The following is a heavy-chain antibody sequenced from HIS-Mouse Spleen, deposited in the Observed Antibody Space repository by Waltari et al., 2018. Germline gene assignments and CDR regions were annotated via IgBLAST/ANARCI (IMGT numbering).Heavy chain of an antibody. Sequence: QVQLVESGGGVVQPGSSLRPSCAASGFPYSSYGMPWVRQAPGKGLEWVAVISYDGSNKYYADSVKGRFTISGDNSKNTLYLQMNSLRAEDTAVYYCAKDRNYFDYWGQGTLVTVSS. CDR3: AKDRNYFDY. J-gene: IGHJ4*02. V-gene: IGHV3-30*18. CDR2: ISYDGSNK. CDR1: GFPYSSYG.